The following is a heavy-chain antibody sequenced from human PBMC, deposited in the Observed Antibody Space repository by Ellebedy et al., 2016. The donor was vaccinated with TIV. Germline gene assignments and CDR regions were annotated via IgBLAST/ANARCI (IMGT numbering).Heavy chain of an antibody. Sequence: GSLRLXXTVSGGATSYYYWSWIRQPPGKGLEWIGYLYYSGSTNYSPSLKSRATISVDTSKNHLSLKLSSVTAADTAVYYCARINTNAFDIWGQGTMVTVSS. J-gene: IGHJ3*02. CDR3: ARINTNAFDI. CDR1: GGATSYYY. CDR2: LYYSGST. D-gene: IGHD3-22*01. V-gene: IGHV4-59*08.